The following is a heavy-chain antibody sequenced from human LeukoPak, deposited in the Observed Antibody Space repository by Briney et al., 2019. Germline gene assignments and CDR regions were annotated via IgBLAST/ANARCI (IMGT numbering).Heavy chain of an antibody. CDR1: GGSISTYY. V-gene: IGHV4-4*07. D-gene: IGHD6-6*01. CDR3: AREGSMTARPFVSIDY. CDR2: IHTSGNT. Sequence: PSETLSLTCAVSGGSISTYYWSWIRQPAGKGLEWIGRIHTSGNTDYNPSLKSRVTMSVDTSKNQFPLKLSSVTAADRAVYYCAREGSMTARPFVSIDYWGQGTLVTISS. J-gene: IGHJ4*02.